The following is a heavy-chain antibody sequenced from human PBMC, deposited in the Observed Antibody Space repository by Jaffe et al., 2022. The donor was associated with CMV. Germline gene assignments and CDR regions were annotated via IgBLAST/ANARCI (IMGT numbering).Heavy chain of an antibody. CDR2: IYYSGST. CDR1: GDTITNSY. CDR3: ARSHYNSGWYQGSYYYYAMDV. D-gene: IGHD6-19*01. V-gene: IGHV4-59*01. J-gene: IGHJ6*02. Sequence: QVRLQESGPGLVKPSETLSLTCSVSGDTITNSYWTWIRQPPGKGLEWIGYIYYSGSTNYNPSLKSRVTISLDTSQKQLSLKLTSVTAADTAVYYCARSHYNSGWYQGSYYYYAMDVWGQGTTVTVSS.